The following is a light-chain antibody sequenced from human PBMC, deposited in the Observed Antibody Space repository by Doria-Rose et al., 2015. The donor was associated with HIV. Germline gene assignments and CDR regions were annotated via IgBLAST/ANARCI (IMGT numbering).Light chain of an antibody. V-gene: IGKV1-NL1*01. CDR3: HQYYSTPLT. CDR2: AAS. Sequence: QPPSSLSASVGDRVTITCRASQDISNSLAWYQLKPGKAPKLLLYAASRLESGVPSRFSGSGSGTDYTLTISSLQPEDFAAYYCHQYYSTPLTFGQGTKVEIK. J-gene: IGKJ1*01. CDR1: QDISNS.